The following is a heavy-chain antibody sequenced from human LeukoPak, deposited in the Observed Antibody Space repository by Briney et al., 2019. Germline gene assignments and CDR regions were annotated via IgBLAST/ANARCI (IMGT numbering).Heavy chain of an antibody. V-gene: IGHV1-2*02. Sequence: ASVKDSCKASGYTFTDHSIHWVRQAPGQGLEWMGWMNPNNRGTKYAQKFQGRVTMTRDTSISTAYTELSSLRSDDTAVYYCARWTADYYMDVWGKGTTVTVSS. D-gene: IGHD3/OR15-3a*01. CDR3: ARWTADYYMDV. CDR2: MNPNNRGT. J-gene: IGHJ6*03. CDR1: GYTFTDHS.